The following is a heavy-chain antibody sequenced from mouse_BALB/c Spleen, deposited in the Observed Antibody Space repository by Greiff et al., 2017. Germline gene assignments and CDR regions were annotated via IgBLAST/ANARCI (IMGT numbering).Heavy chain of an antibody. D-gene: IGHD2-4*01. J-gene: IGHJ4*01. Sequence: VQLVESGPSLVKPSQTLSLTCSVTGDSITSGYWNWIRKFPGNKLEYMGYISYSGSTYYNPSLKSRISITRDTSKNQYYLQLNSVTTEDTATYYCARWGDDYDYAMDYWGQGTSVTVSS. CDR1: GDSITSGY. CDR3: ARWGDDYDYAMDY. V-gene: IGHV3-8*02. CDR2: ISYSGST.